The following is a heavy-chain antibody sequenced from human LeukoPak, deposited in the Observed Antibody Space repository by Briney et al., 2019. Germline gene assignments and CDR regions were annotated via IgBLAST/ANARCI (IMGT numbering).Heavy chain of an antibody. Sequence: GGSLRLSCAASGFTFSTYAMNWVRQAPGKGLEWVSSISSSSSYIYYADSVKGRFTISRDNAKNSLYLQMNSLRAEDTAVYYCARDSRITIFGVVIPGDAFDIWGQGTMVTVSS. CDR2: ISSSSSYI. CDR1: GFTFSTYA. CDR3: ARDSRITIFGVVIPGDAFDI. J-gene: IGHJ3*02. V-gene: IGHV3-21*01. D-gene: IGHD3-3*01.